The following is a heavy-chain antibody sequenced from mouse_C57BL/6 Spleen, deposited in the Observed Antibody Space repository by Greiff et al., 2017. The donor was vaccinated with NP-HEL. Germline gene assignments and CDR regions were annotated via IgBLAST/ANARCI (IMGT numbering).Heavy chain of an antibody. Sequence: VQLQESGAELVRPGASVTLSCTASGYTFTDYEMHWVKQTPVHGLEWVGAIAPETGGTAYTQKFKGKAILTADKSSSPAYMQLRSLTSEDSTVYYCTRFDTAVVAKRGWYFDVWGTGTTVTVSS. CDR2: IAPETGGT. V-gene: IGHV1-15*01. CDR3: TRFDTAVVAKRGWYFDV. J-gene: IGHJ1*03. D-gene: IGHD1-1*01. CDR1: GYTFTDYE.